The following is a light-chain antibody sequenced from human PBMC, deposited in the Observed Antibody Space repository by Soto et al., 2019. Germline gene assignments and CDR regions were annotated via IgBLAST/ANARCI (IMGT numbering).Light chain of an antibody. V-gene: IGLV2-23*01. CDR1: SSDVGIYTL. J-gene: IGLJ1*01. Sequence: QSALTKPASVSGSPGQSITISCTGTSSDVGIYTLVSWYQQYPGKAPKLMIYEGSKRPSGVSNRFSGSKSGNTASLTISGLQAEDEADYYCCSYAGSSTYVFGTGTKLTVL. CDR2: EGS. CDR3: CSYAGSSTYV.